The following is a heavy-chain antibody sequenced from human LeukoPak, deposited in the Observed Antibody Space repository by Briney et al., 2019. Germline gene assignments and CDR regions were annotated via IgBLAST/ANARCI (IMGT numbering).Heavy chain of an antibody. Sequence: PGTSLRLSCAASGFSFNGYGMHWVRQAPGKGLEWVALIWYDASNEYYADSVKGRFTVSRDNSKNALYLQMNVVGAEDTAVYYCARARGTTPNYFDSWGQGTLATVSS. D-gene: IGHD3-16*01. CDR3: ARARGTTPNYFDS. CDR2: IWYDASNE. V-gene: IGHV3-33*01. CDR1: GFSFNGYG. J-gene: IGHJ4*02.